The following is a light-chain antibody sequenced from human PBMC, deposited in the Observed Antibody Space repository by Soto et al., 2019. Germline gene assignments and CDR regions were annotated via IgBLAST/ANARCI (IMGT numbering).Light chain of an antibody. CDR1: QSVSNF. Sequence: IVLTQSPGTLSLSPGERGRVCCRASQSVSNFLAWYQQIPGQAPSLLIYDASNRATGIPARFSGSGSGTDFTLTISSLEPEDFAIYYCQQRSSWPITFGPGTKVDIK. J-gene: IGKJ3*01. V-gene: IGKV3-11*01. CDR3: QQRSSWPIT. CDR2: DAS.